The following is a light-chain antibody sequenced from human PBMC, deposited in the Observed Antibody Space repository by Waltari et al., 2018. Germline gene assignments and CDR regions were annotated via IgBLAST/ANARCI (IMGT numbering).Light chain of an antibody. CDR2: GGS. J-gene: IGKJ4*01. Sequence: DIVMTQTPLSLPVTPVELAYIPCKSNQSLLHTDGFTYLDWYLQKPGQSPQLLIYGGSNRASGVPDRFSGRGSGTDFTLKISKVEAEDVGVYYCLQHKAVPLTFGGGTKVEIK. CDR3: LQHKAVPLT. V-gene: IGKV2D-29*02. CDR1: QSLLHTDGFTY.